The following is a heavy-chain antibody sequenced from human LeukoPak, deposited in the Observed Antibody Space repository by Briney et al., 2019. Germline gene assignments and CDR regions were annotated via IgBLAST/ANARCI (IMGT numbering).Heavy chain of an antibody. CDR1: GFTFSSYS. D-gene: IGHD2-15*01. Sequence: GGSLRLSCAASGFTFSSYSMNWVRQAPGKGLEWVSSISSSSSYIYYTDSVKGRFTISRDNAKNSLYLQMNSLRAEDTAVYYCARHSGHDFDYWGQGTLVTVSS. CDR2: ISSSSSYI. V-gene: IGHV3-21*01. J-gene: IGHJ4*02. CDR3: ARHSGHDFDY.